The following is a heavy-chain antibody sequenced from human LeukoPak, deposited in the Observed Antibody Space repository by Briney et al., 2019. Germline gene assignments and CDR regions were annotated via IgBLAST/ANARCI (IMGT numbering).Heavy chain of an antibody. Sequence: SETLSLTCPVSGYSISSGYYWGWIRQPPGKGLEWIGSIYHSGSTYYNPSLKSRVTISVDTSKNQFSLKLSSVTAADTAVYYCARDLWGSSSIWFDPWAREPWSPSPQ. CDR3: ARDLWGSSSIWFDP. J-gene: IGHJ5*02. V-gene: IGHV4-38-2*02. CDR2: IYHSGST. CDR1: GYSISSGYY. D-gene: IGHD3-16*01.